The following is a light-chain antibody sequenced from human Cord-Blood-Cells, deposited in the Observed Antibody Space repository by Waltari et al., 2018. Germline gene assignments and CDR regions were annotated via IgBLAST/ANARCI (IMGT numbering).Light chain of an antibody. V-gene: IGKV4-1*01. Sequence: DIVMTQSPDPLAVSLGERATINSKSSQSVLNSSNSKNYLAWYQQKPGQPPKLLIYWASSRESGVPDRFSGSGSGTDFTLTISSLQAEDVAVYYCQQYYSTPWTFGQGTKVEIK. J-gene: IGKJ1*01. CDR1: QSVLNSSNSKNY. CDR2: WAS. CDR3: QQYYSTPWT.